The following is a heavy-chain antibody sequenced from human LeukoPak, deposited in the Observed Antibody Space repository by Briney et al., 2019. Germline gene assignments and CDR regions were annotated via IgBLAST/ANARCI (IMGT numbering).Heavy chain of an antibody. CDR2: INPNSDDT. CDR3: ARAEQQLVHFSY. Sequence: AGPVKVSCKASGYTFTGYYMHWVRQAPGQGLEWMGWINPNSDDTNYAQKFQGRVTMTRDTSISTAYMELSRLRSDDTAVYYCARAEQQLVHFSYWGQGTLVTVSS. CDR1: GYTFTGYY. J-gene: IGHJ4*02. D-gene: IGHD6-13*01. V-gene: IGHV1-2*02.